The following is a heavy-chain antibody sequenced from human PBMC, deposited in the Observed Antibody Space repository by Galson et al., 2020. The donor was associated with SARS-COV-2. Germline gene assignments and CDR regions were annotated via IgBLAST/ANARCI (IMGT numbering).Heavy chain of an antibody. V-gene: IGHV3-74*01. CDR1: GFTFSTFW. J-gene: IGHJ4*02. D-gene: IGHD1-26*01. CDR2: INSDGNIT. Sequence: GESLKISCAASGFTFSTFWMHWVRQVPGKGLVGVSRINSDGNITSYADSVKGRFTISRDNAKNTLYLEMNSLRVEDTAVYYCTATRAYWGQGILVTVSS. CDR3: TATRAY.